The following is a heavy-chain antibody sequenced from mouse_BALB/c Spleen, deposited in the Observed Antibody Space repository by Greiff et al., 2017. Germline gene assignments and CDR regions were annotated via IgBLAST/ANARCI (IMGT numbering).Heavy chain of an antibody. Sequence: EVQLQESGGGLVQPGGSRKLSCAASGFTFSSFGMHWVRQAPEKGLGWVAYISSGSSTIYYADTVKGRITISRNNPKNTLFLQMTSLRSEDTAMYYCAREDYYRYYYAMDYWGQGTSVTVSS. CDR1: GFTFSSFG. J-gene: IGHJ4*01. D-gene: IGHD2-14*01. CDR2: ISSGSSTI. CDR3: AREDYYRYYYAMDY. V-gene: IGHV5-17*02.